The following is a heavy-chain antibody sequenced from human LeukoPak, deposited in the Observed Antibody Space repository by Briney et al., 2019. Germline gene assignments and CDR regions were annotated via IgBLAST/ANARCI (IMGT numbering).Heavy chain of an antibody. J-gene: IGHJ4*02. CDR3: ARDGVKQWLETPYFDY. CDR1: GYTFTSYA. D-gene: IGHD6-19*01. V-gene: IGHV1-3*01. CDR2: INAGNGNT. Sequence: GASVKVSCKASGYTFTSYAMHWVRQAPGQRPEWMGWINAGNGNTKYSQKFQGRVTITRDTSASTAYMELSSLRSEDTAVYYCARDGVKQWLETPYFDYWGQGTLVTVSS.